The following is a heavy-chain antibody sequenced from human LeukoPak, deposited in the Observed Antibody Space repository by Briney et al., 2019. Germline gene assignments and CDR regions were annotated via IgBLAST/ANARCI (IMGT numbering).Heavy chain of an antibody. Sequence: GGSRRLSWAASGFTFSTFGLNWVRKAQGKGRGGVPFIYYDGNNKYYADSVKGRFTISRDNSKNTLYLQMNTLRAEDTAVFYCAKDQGVIFGYFDNWGQGTLVTVSS. V-gene: IGHV3-30*02. D-gene: IGHD3/OR15-3a*01. J-gene: IGHJ4*02. CDR3: AKDQGVIFGYFDN. CDR1: GFTFSTFG. CDR2: IYYDGNNK.